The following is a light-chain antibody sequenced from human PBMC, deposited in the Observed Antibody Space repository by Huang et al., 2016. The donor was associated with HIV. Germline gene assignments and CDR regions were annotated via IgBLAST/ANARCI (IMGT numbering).Light chain of an antibody. CDR1: QRVSTN. J-gene: IGKJ1*01. CDR2: AAS. CDR3: LQYNTWPKT. V-gene: IGKV3-15*01. Sequence: ETEMTQLPATLSVSPGESATLSCRASQRVSTNLAWYQPKPGQAPRLVSYAASTRATGIPGRFGGRGSGTEFTLTISSLQSEDFAIYYCLQYNTWPKTFGQGTKVDFK.